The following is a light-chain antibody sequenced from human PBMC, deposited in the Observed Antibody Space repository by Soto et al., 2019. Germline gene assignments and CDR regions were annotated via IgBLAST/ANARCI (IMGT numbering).Light chain of an antibody. CDR1: SSNIGSHT. J-gene: IGLJ3*02. Sequence: QSVLTQPPSTSGTPGQRVAISCSGTSSNIGSHTVNWYQQLPGTAPKLLIYGDDHRPSGVPDRFSGSKSGTSASLAISGLQPEDEVDYYCASWDDRLNGPVFGGGTKVTVL. CDR2: GDD. CDR3: ASWDDRLNGPV. V-gene: IGLV1-44*01.